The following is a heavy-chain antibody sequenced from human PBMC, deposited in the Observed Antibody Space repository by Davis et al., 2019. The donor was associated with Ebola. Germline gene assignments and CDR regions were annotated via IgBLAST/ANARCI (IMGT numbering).Heavy chain of an antibody. J-gene: IGHJ4*02. CDR1: GFTFSSYG. Sequence: GESLKISCAASGFTFSSYGMHWVRQAPGKGLEWVAVISYDGSNKYYADSVKGRFTISRDNSKNTLYLQMNSLRAEDTAVYYCARGDFWSGYGRWGQGTLVTVSS. V-gene: IGHV3-30*03. CDR3: ARGDFWSGYGR. D-gene: IGHD3-3*01. CDR2: ISYDGSNK.